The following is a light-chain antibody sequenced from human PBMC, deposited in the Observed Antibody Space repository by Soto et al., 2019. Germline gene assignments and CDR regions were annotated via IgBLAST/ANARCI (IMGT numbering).Light chain of an antibody. CDR1: QSISSY. J-gene: IGKJ2*01. Sequence: DIQMTQSPSSLSASVGDRVTLTCRASQSISSYLNWYQLKPGIPPKLLIYFASSLQAGVPSRFSGTGSETDFTLTITNLQPEDFTSYFCLQNDSVPYTFGQGT. V-gene: IGKV1-39*01. CDR3: LQNDSVPYT. CDR2: FAS.